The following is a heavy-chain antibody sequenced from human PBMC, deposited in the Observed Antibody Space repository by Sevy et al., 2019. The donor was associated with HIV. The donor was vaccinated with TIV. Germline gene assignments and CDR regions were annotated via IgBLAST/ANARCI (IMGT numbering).Heavy chain of an antibody. CDR2: ISNSGSSV. V-gene: IGHV3-48*03. CDR3: ARDLPPSATTVAHFDC. J-gene: IGHJ4*02. CDR1: GLSFSSYE. D-gene: IGHD4-17*01. Sequence: GGSLRLSCAASGLSFSSYEMNWVRQAPGKGLEWLSYISNSGSSVYYSDSGRGGFTISGDNARNSLLLQMNSLRAEDTAGYYCARDLPPSATTVAHFDCWGQGTLVTVSS.